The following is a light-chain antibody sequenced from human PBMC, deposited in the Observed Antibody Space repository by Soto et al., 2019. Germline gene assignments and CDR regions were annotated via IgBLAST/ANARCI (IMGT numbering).Light chain of an antibody. J-gene: IGKJ5*01. CDR3: QQHGQWPIT. CDR2: GIS. V-gene: IGKV3D-15*01. Sequence: EIVMTQSPATLSVSPGERATLSCRASQSVNSNYLAWYQQKPGQAPRLLIDGISKRATDIPDRCSGSGSGTEFTLTISSLQPEDFATYYCQQHGQWPITFGQGTRLEIK. CDR1: QSVNSN.